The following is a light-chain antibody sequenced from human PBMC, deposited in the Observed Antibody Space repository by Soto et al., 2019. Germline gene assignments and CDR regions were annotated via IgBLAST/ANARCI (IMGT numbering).Light chain of an antibody. CDR1: QSVDSNY. CDR3: QQYGSSLYT. V-gene: IGKV3-20*01. CDR2: DTS. J-gene: IGKJ2*01. Sequence: ENVLTQSPGTLSLSPGERATLSCRASQSVDSNYLAWYQQKPGQAPRLLIYDTSSRATGIPDRFSGSGSGTDFTLAINRLEPEDFAVYYCQQYGSSLYTFGQGTKLEIK.